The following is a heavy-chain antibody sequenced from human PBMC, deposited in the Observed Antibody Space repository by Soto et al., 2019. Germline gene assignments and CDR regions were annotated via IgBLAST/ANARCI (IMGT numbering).Heavy chain of an antibody. CDR3: ARELGSGY. CDR2: INSDGSST. J-gene: IGHJ4*02. Sequence: GGSLRLSCAASGFTFKDFAMSWVRLAPGRGLEWVSRINSDGSSTSYADSVKGRFTISRDNAKNTLYLQMNSLRAEDTAVYYCARELGSGYWGQGTLVTVSS. D-gene: IGHD1-26*01. V-gene: IGHV3-74*01. CDR1: GFTFKDFA.